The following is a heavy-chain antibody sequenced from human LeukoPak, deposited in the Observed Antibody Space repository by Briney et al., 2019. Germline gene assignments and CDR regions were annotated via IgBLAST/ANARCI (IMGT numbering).Heavy chain of an antibody. D-gene: IGHD5-12*01. J-gene: IGHJ4*02. CDR1: GGSISSGGFY. CDR3: AREDIAGRVTTILPY. CDR2: INHSGST. V-gene: IGHV4-39*07. Sequence: SETLSLTCTVSGGSISSGGFYWIWIRQTSGKGLEWIGEINHSGSTNYNPSLKSRVTMSVDTSKNQFSLNLRSMTAADAGIYYCAREDIAGRVTTILPYWGQGTPVTVSS.